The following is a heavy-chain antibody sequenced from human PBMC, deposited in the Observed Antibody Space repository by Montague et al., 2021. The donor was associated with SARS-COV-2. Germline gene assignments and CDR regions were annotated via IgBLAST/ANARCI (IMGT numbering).Heavy chain of an antibody. J-gene: IGHJ5*02. CDR2: IHSSGGT. CDR3: ARDYYDSTGVNWFDP. V-gene: IGHV4-61*02. CDR1: GGSIITGSNFY. D-gene: IGHD3-22*01. Sequence: TLSLTCTVSGGSIITGSNFYWGWIRQSAGKGLEWIGRIHSSGGTNYNPSLKSRLNMSVDSSANQFSLKLTSVTAADTAVYYCARDYYDSTGVNWFDPWGQGLLVTVSS.